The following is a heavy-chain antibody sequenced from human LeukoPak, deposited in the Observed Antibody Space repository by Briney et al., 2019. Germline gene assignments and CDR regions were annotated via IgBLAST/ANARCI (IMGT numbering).Heavy chain of an antibody. J-gene: IGHJ4*02. D-gene: IGHD3-22*01. CDR1: GCARRTGGEG. CDR2: IYWDGDK. V-gene: IGHV2-5*02. Sequence: SGPTLLKPAQTLTLTCTFSGCARRTGGEGVGWICQPPGKALEWLSLIYWDGDKRYTPALKSRLPITKDPSKHQVVLTLTNMDPVDTATYYCAHRLLGYYDASGFSPPFDYWGQGTLVTVSS. CDR3: AHRLLGYYDASGFSPPFDY.